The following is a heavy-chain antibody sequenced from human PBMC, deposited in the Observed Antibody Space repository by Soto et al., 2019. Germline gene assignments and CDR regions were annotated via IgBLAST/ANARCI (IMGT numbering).Heavy chain of an antibody. J-gene: IGHJ4*02. D-gene: IGHD2-2*01. Sequence: SETLSLTCTVSGGSISSYDWSWIRQPPGKGLEWIGYIYYSGSTNYNPSLKSRVTISVDTSKNQFSLKLSSVTAADTAVYYCARTYCSSTSCYYDYWGQGTLLTVSS. CDR1: GGSISSYD. CDR2: IYYSGST. CDR3: ARTYCSSTSCYYDY. V-gene: IGHV4-59*08.